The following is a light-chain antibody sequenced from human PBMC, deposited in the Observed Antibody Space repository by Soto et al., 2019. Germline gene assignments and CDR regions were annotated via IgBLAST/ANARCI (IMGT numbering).Light chain of an antibody. J-gene: IGKJ1*01. CDR2: DVS. CDR1: QSINSW. CDR3: QPYNSSPWT. V-gene: IGKV1-5*01. Sequence: DIQMTQSPSTLSASVGDRVTITCRASQSINSWLAWYQQKPGKAPKLLIYDVSTLDSGVPSRFSGSASGTEFTLTSSSLESDDFATYYCQPYNSSPWTFGQGTKGDI.